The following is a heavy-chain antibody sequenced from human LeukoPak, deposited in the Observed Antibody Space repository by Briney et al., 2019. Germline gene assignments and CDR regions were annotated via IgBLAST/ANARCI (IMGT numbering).Heavy chain of an antibody. V-gene: IGHV1-2*02. J-gene: IGHJ4*02. D-gene: IGHD2-15*01. CDR3: ARCQLVVAASLCDY. Sequence: ASVKVSCKAFGYSFTGYDIHWVRQAPGQGLEWMGWINPNSGGSNYAQKFQGRLTMTRDTSISTAYLDLSRLRSDDTAVYYCARCQLVVAASLCDYWGQGALVTVSS. CDR1: GYSFTGYD. CDR2: INPNSGGS.